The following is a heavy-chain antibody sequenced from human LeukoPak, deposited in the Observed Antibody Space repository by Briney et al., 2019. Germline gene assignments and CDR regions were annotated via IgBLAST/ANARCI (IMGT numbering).Heavy chain of an antibody. D-gene: IGHD5-18*01. Sequence: GGSLRLSCAASGFTFVVYHMKWVRQAPGKGPEWVASISSSWSGGLIYYADSLKGRFTISRDDAKSSMYLQLDSLKAADTAVYYCVGVERRSGYKYDYSHYWGQGTLVTVSS. CDR3: VGVERRSGYKYDYSHY. V-gene: IGHV3-21*01. J-gene: IGHJ4*02. CDR1: GFTFVVYH. CDR2: ISSSWSGGLI.